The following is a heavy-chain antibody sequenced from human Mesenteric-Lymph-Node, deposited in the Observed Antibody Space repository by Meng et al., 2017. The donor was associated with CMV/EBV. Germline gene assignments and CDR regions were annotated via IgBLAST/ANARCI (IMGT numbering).Heavy chain of an antibody. Sequence: GESLKISCAASGFTFSSYGMHWVRQAPGKGLEWVAFIRYDGSNKYYADSVKGRFTISRDNSKNTLYLQMNSLRAGDTAVYYCAKDGRYYDSSGYGPWGQGTLVTVSS. CDR3: AKDGRYYDSSGYGP. J-gene: IGHJ5*02. V-gene: IGHV3-30*02. CDR2: IRYDGSNK. CDR1: GFTFSSYG. D-gene: IGHD3-22*01.